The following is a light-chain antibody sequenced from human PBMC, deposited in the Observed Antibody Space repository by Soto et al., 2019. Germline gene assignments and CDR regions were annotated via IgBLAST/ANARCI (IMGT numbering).Light chain of an antibody. V-gene: IGLV9-49*03. CDR1: SGYSNYK. J-gene: IGLJ2*01. Sequence: QPVLTQPPSASASLGASVTLTCTLSSGYSNYKVDWYQQRPGKGPRFVMRVGTGGIVGSKGDGIPDRFSVLGSGLNRYLTIKNIQEEDESDYHCVADHGSGTNSYVVFGGGTKLTVL. CDR3: VADHGSGTNSYVV. CDR2: VGTGGIVG.